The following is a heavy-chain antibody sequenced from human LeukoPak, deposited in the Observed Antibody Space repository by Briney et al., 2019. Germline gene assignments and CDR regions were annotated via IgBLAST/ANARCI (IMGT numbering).Heavy chain of an antibody. CDR3: ARVRRDIVATIPPYFDY. Sequence: PLETLSLTCTVSGGSISSTTYYWGWIRQPPGKGLEWIGSMSYRGTTYYNPSLKSRVTISVDTSKNQFSLKLSSVTAADTAMYYCARVRRDIVATIPPYFDYWGQGALVTVSS. D-gene: IGHD5-12*01. CDR2: MSYRGTT. J-gene: IGHJ4*02. CDR1: GGSISSTTYY. V-gene: IGHV4-39*07.